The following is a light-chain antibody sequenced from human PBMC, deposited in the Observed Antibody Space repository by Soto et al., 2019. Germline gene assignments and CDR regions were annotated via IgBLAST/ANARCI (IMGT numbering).Light chain of an antibody. CDR1: SSDVGGYNY. CDR3: SSYTTCRTLV. V-gene: IGLV2-14*01. Sequence: QSVLAQPASVSASPGQSVTISCAGTSSDVGGYNYVSWYQQRPGRAPKLMIYEVTYRPSGVSNRFSGSKSGNTASLTISGLQAEVVADYYCSSYTTCRTLVFGTGTKVTVL. CDR2: EVT. J-gene: IGLJ1*01.